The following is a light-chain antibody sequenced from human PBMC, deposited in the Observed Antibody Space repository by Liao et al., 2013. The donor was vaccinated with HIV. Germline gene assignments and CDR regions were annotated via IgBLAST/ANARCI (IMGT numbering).Light chain of an antibody. CDR3: QAWDSSTAYV. V-gene: IGLV3-1*01. CDR2: EDS. CDR1: KLGNKY. Sequence: SFKLTQPPSVSVSPRQTASITCSGDKLGNKYAFWYQQKPGQSPVVVIYEDSKRPSGIPERFSGSNSGNTATLTISGTQAMDEADYYCQAWDSSTAYVFGTGTKVTVL. J-gene: IGLJ1*01.